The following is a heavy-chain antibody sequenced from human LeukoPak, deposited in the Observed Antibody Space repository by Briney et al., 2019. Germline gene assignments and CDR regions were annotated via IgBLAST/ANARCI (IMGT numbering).Heavy chain of an antibody. J-gene: IGHJ3*02. CDR3: ARNGYSRSSDGFDI. CDR1: GYTFTSYG. V-gene: IGHV1-18*01. CDR2: ISAYNGNT. Sequence: ASVKVSCKASGYTFTSYGINWVRQAPGQGLEWMGWISAYNGNTNYAHKLQGRVTMTTGPSTSTAYMELGTLRSDDTAVYFCARNGYSRSSDGFDIWGQGTMVTVSS. D-gene: IGHD6-6*01.